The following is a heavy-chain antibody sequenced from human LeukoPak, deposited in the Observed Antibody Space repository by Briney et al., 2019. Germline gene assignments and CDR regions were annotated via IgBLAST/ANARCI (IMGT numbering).Heavy chain of an antibody. J-gene: IGHJ6*03. V-gene: IGHV4-4*07. CDR1: GVPNSCYH. CDR3: ARDRGYYGSGSYPAPPGYYYYYMDV. D-gene: IGHD3-10*01. Sequence: PSETVSLTCSVSGVPNSCYHWSWNRPPPGKGPEGIGRIYTSGSTNYHPSLKSRVTMSVDTSKNQFSLKLSSVTAADTAVYYCARDRGYYGSGSYPAPPGYYYYYMDVWGKGTTVTISS. CDR2: IYTSGST.